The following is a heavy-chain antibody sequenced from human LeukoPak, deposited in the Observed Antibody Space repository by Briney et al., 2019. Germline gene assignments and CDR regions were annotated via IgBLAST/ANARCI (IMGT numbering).Heavy chain of an antibody. J-gene: IGHJ4*02. D-gene: IGHD4-23*01. Sequence: GGSLRLSCAASGFTFSSYSMNWVRQAPGKGLEWVSSISSGSSCIYYADSVKGRFTISRDNAKKSLYLQMNSLRAEDTAVYYCARDKDYGDKRLLDYWGQGTLVTVSS. CDR2: ISSGSSCI. V-gene: IGHV3-21*01. CDR1: GFTFSSYS. CDR3: ARDKDYGDKRLLDY.